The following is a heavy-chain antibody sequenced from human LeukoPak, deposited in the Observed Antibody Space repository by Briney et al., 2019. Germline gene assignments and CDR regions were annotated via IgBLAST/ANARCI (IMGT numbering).Heavy chain of an antibody. CDR3: AREIAVAGSFDY. CDR2: INAGNGNT. Sequence: ASLKVSCKASGYTFTSYAMHWVRQAPGQRLEWMGWINAGNGNTKYSQKFQGRVTITRDTSASTAYMELSSLRSEDTAVYYCAREIAVAGSFDYWGQGTLVTVSS. D-gene: IGHD6-19*01. V-gene: IGHV1-3*01. J-gene: IGHJ4*02. CDR1: GYTFTSYA.